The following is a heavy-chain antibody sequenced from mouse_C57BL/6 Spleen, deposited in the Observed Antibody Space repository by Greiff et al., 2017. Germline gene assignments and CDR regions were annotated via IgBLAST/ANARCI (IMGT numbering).Heavy chain of an antibody. J-gene: IGHJ3*01. Sequence: EVMLVESGGGLVKPGGSLKLSCAASGFTFSSYAMSWVRQTPGKRLEWIATLSDGGSYTYYPDNVKGRFTISRDNAKNNLYLQMRHLKYEDTAMYYCARDDYEGGFAYWGQGTLVTVSA. CDR3: ARDDYEGGFAY. V-gene: IGHV5-4*01. D-gene: IGHD2-4*01. CDR1: GFTFSSYA. CDR2: LSDGGSYT.